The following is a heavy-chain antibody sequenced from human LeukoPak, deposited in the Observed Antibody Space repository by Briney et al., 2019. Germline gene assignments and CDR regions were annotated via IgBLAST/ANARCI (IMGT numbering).Heavy chain of an antibody. J-gene: IGHJ4*02. D-gene: IGHD7-27*01. Sequence: GGSLRLSCAASGFTFSSYAMHWVRQAPGKGLEWVAVISYDGSNKYYADSVKGRFTISRDNSKNTLYLQMNSLRVEDTAVYYCARENWGLAVYFDYWGQGTLVTVSS. CDR2: ISYDGSNK. CDR3: ARENWGLAVYFDY. CDR1: GFTFSSYA. V-gene: IGHV3-30*04.